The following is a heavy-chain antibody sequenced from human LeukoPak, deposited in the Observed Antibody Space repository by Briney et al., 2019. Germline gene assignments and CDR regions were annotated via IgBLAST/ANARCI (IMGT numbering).Heavy chain of an antibody. CDR3: ARLRVALSFDY. V-gene: IGHV1-3*01. D-gene: IGHD3-3*01. J-gene: IGHJ4*02. Sequence: ASVNVSCKASGYTFTIYAMHWVRQAPGQRLEWMGWINAGNGNTKYSQKFQGRVTITRDTSASTAYMELSSLRSEDTAVYYCARLRVALSFDYWGQGTLVTVSS. CDR1: GYTFTIYA. CDR2: INAGNGNT.